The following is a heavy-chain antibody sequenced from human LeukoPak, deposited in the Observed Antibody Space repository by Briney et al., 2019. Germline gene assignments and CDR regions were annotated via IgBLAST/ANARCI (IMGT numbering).Heavy chain of an antibody. J-gene: IGHJ3*02. V-gene: IGHV3-48*01. CDR3: ARGVGAFEI. D-gene: IGHD3-3*01. CDR1: GFTFSLYS. Sequence: GGSLRLSCAASGFTFSLYSMNWVRQAPGKGLEWVSYISGSSTTIDYADSVKGRFTISRDNAKNSLYLQMSSLRAEDTAAYYCARGVGAFEIWGQGTMVTVSS. CDR2: ISGSSTTI.